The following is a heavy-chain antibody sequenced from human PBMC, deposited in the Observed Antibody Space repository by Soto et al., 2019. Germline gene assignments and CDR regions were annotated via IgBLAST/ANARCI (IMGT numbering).Heavy chain of an antibody. J-gene: IGHJ3*02. CDR1: GFTFSSYA. D-gene: IGHD2-2*01. CDR3: ARERYCSSTSCQGSRAFDI. CDR2: ISGSGGST. Sequence: GGSLRLSCAASGFTFSSYAMSWVRQAPGKGLEWVSAISGSGGSTYYADSVKGRFTISRDNSKNTLYLQMNSLRAGDAAVYYCARERYCSSTSCQGSRAFDIWGQGTMVTVSS. V-gene: IGHV3-23*01.